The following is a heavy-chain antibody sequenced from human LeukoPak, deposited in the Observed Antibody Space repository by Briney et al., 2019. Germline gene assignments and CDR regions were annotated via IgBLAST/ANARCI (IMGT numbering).Heavy chain of an antibody. Sequence: PSETLSLTCSVSAYSISTGYYWGWIRQPPGKGLEWIGSIYYSGSTYYNPSLKSRVTISVDTSKNQFSLKLSSVTAADTAVYYCARLGANFDYWGQGTLVTVSS. CDR1: AYSISTGYY. CDR3: ARLGANFDY. V-gene: IGHV4-38-2*02. CDR2: IYYSGST. D-gene: IGHD3-16*01. J-gene: IGHJ4*02.